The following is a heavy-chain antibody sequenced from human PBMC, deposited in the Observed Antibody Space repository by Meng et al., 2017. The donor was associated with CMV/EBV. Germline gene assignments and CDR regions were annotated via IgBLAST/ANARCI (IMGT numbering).Heavy chain of an antibody. CDR1: GFTFDDYT. J-gene: IGHJ3*02. D-gene: IGHD5-18*01. CDR3: AKDQRIQLWLGAFDI. CDR2: ISWDGGST. Sequence: GESLKISCAASGFTFDDYTMHWVRQAPGKGLEWVSLISWDGGSTYYADSVKGRFTISRDNAKNSLYLQMNSLRAEDTALYYCAKDQRIQLWLGAFDIWGQGTMVTVSS. V-gene: IGHV3-43*01.